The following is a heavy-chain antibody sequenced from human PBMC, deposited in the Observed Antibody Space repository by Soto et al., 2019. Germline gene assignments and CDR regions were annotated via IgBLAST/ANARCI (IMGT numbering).Heavy chain of an antibody. CDR1: GGTISSGGYS. J-gene: IGHJ6*02. CDR2: IYHSGST. V-gene: IGHV4-30-2*01. CDR3: HARGPLTIAGNGEYYYYDMDV. Sequence: QLQLQESGSGLVKPSQTLSLTCAVSGGTISSGGYSWSWLRQPPGKGLVWIGYIYHSGSTYYNSSLKSRVTISVDRSKIQFSLKLSSVTAADTAVSYCHARGPLTIAGNGEYYYYDMDVWGQGTTVTVSS. D-gene: IGHD4-4*01.